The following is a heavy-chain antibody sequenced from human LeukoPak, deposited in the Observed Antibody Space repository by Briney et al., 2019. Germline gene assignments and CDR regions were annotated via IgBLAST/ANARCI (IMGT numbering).Heavy chain of an antibody. J-gene: IGHJ4*02. V-gene: IGHV3-23*01. Sequence: GGSLRLSCVVSGFTFSSYAMGWVRQAPGKGLEWVSRVSGSGGSTYYADSVKGRFSISRDNSKNTLYLQMNSLRAEDTAVYYCARDSSGYGSFDYWGRGTLVSVSS. CDR1: GFTFSSYA. CDR2: VSGSGGST. D-gene: IGHD3-22*01. CDR3: ARDSSGYGSFDY.